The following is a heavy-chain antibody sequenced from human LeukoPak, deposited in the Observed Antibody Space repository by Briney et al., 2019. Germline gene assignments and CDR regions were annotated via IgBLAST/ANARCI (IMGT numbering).Heavy chain of an antibody. CDR2: ISYDGSNK. CDR3: AKDYLKPKTGTSPYFDY. Sequence: PPGGSLRLSRAASGFTFSSYGMHWVRQAPGKGLEWVAVISYDGSNKYYADSVKGRFTISRDNSKNTLYLQMNSLRAEDTAVYYCAKDYLKPKTGTSPYFDYWGQGTLVTVSS. D-gene: IGHD1-1*01. J-gene: IGHJ4*02. V-gene: IGHV3-30*18. CDR1: GFTFSSYG.